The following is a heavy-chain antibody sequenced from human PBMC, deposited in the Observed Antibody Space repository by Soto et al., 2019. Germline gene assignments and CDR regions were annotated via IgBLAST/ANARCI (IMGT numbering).Heavy chain of an antibody. CDR3: ARADSSGVAFDY. J-gene: IGHJ4*02. CDR1: GVTFSSYG. Sequence: QVHLVESGGGVVQPGRSLRVSCAASGVTFSSYGMHWVRQAPGKGLEWVAVIWYDGSNKYYADSVKGRFTISRDNSKNTLYLQMNSLRGEDTAVYYCARADSSGVAFDYWGQVTLVTVSS. D-gene: IGHD6-19*01. V-gene: IGHV3-33*01. CDR2: IWYDGSNK.